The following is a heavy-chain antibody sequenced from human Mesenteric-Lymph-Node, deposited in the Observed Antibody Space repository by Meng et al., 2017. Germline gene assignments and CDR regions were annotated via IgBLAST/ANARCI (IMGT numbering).Heavy chain of an antibody. CDR3: ASFLGYSSGWYSPSYYYYYYGMDV. Sequence: SVKVSCKASGGTFSSYAISWVRQAPGQGLEWMGGIIPIFGTANYAQKFQGRVTMTRNTSISTAYMERSSLRSEDTAVYYCASFLGYSSGWYSPSYYYYYYGMDVWGQGTTVTVSS. CDR1: GGTFSSYA. CDR2: IIPIFGTA. D-gene: IGHD6-19*01. J-gene: IGHJ6*02. V-gene: IGHV1-69*05.